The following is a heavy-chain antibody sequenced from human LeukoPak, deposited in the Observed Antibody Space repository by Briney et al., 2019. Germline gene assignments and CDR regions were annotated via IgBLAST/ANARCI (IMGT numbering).Heavy chain of an antibody. CDR1: GFTFSNAW. Sequence: GSLRLSCAASGFTFSNAWMSWVRQAPGKGLEWVGRIKSKTDGGTTDYAAPVKGRFTISRDDSKNTLYLQMNSLKTEDTAVYYCTTTSSGYSPPFDYWGQGTLVTVSS. V-gene: IGHV3-15*01. D-gene: IGHD3-22*01. J-gene: IGHJ4*02. CDR3: TTTSSGYSPPFDY. CDR2: IKSKTDGGTT.